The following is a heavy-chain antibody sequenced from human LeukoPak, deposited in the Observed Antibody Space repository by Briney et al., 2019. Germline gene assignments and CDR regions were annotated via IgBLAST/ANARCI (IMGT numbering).Heavy chain of an antibody. D-gene: IGHD2-15*01. Sequence: PGGSLRLSCAASGFTFSSYSMNWVRQAPGEVLEWVAYIISSSSTIYYAGSGKGRFTISRDNAKNSLYLQMNSLRAAETAVYYCASLPRILGGQGTLVTVSS. CDR1: GFTFSSYS. J-gene: IGHJ4*02. CDR3: ASLPRIL. CDR2: IISSSSTI. V-gene: IGHV3-48*01.